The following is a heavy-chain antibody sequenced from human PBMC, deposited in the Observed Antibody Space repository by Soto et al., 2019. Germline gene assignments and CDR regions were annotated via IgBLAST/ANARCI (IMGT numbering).Heavy chain of an antibody. D-gene: IGHD6-13*01. CDR2: IIPIFGTA. V-gene: IGHV1-69*13. J-gene: IGHJ5*02. Sequence: ASVKVSCKASGGTFSSYAISWVRQAPGQGLEWMGGIIPIFGTANYAQKFQGRVTITADESTSTAYMELSSLRSEDTAVYYCARDYGIAAAGTWCFDPWGQGTLVTVSS. CDR3: ARDYGIAAAGTWCFDP. CDR1: GGTFSSYA.